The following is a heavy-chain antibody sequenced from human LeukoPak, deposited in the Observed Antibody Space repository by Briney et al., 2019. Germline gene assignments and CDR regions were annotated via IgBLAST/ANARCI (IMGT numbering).Heavy chain of an antibody. CDR3: AKDVHSSGWSSFDY. CDR1: GFTFDDYA. D-gene: IGHD6-19*01. V-gene: IGHV3-9*03. J-gene: IGHJ4*02. Sequence: PGGSLRLSCAASGFTFDDYAMHWVRQAPGKGLEWVSGISWNSGSIGYADSVKGRFTISRDNAKNSLYLQMNSLRAEDMALYYCAKDVHSSGWSSFDYWGQGTLVTVSS. CDR2: ISWNSGSI.